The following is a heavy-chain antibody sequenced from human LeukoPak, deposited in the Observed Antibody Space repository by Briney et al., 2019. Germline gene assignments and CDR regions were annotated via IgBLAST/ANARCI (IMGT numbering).Heavy chain of an antibody. J-gene: IGHJ3*02. CDR2: MNPNSGNT. CDR3: ARGRTEWELLWGAFDI. CDR1: GYTFTSYD. Sequence: ASVKVSCKASGYTFTSYDINWVRQATGQGLEWMGWMNPNSGNTGYAQKFQGRVTITRNTSISTAYMELSSLRSEDTAVYYCARGRTEWELLWGAFDIWGQGTMVTVSS. V-gene: IGHV1-8*03. D-gene: IGHD1-26*01.